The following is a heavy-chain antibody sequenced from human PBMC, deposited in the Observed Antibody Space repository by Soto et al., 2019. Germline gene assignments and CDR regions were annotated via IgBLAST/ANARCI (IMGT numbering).Heavy chain of an antibody. CDR1: GGSVSSGSYY. CDR2: IYYSGST. J-gene: IGHJ4*02. V-gene: IGHV4-61*01. D-gene: IGHD6-13*01. Sequence: SETLSLTCTVSGGSVSSGSYYWSWIRQPPGKGLEWIGYIYYSGSTNYNPSLKSRVTISVDTSKNQFSLKLSSVTAADTAAYYCARESIAAAGTSDYWGQGTLVTVSS. CDR3: ARESIAAAGTSDY.